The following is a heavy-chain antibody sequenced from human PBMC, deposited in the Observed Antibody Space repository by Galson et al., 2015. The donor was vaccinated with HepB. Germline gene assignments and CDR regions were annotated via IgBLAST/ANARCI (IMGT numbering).Heavy chain of an antibody. V-gene: IGHV4-39*01. Sequence: LSLTCSVSGGSIRGSSDYWGWIRQSPGKGLEWIASIFYDGSTYYNPSLKSRVTISVDTSKNQFSLELSSVTAADTAVYYCVSSSRDFDYWGQGTLVTVSS. CDR2: IFYDGST. CDR1: GGSIRGSSDY. CDR3: VSSSRDFDY. D-gene: IGHD6-13*01. J-gene: IGHJ4*02.